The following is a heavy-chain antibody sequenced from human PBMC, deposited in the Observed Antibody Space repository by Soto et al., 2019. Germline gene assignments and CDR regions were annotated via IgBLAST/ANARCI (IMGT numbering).Heavy chain of an antibody. CDR2: LSNSGGT. Sequence: QVQLQESGPGLVKPSETLSLTCAVAGYSISSDYYWNWIRQPPGKGLEWIGSLSNSGGTFYMPSLKSRVTISSDTAKKEFSLRLRSVTAADTAVYYCARGRVAHSRQVNWYFDLWGRGTLITVAS. CDR3: ARGRVAHSRQVNWYFDL. J-gene: IGHJ2*01. D-gene: IGHD3-3*01. V-gene: IGHV4-38-2*01. CDR1: GYSISSDYY.